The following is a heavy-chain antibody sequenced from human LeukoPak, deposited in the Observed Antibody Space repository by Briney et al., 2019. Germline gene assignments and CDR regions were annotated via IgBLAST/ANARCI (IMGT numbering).Heavy chain of an antibody. D-gene: IGHD3-22*01. CDR1: GGSISSYY. V-gene: IGHV4-4*07. CDR2: IYTSGST. Sequence: PSETLSLTCTVSGGSISSYYWSWIRQPAGKGLEWIGRIYTSGSTNYNPSLKSRVTMSVDTSKNQFSLKLSSVTAADTAVYYCARAHASLRITMIVVGEHAFDIWGQGTMVTVSS. J-gene: IGHJ3*02. CDR3: ARAHASLRITMIVVGEHAFDI.